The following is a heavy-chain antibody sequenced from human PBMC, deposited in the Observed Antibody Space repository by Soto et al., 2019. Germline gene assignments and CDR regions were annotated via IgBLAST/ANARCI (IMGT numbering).Heavy chain of an antibody. CDR2: IYSIGTT. V-gene: IGHV3-66*01. Sequence: GGSLRLSCAASGFTVSSKFMSWVRQAPGKGLEWVSVIYSIGTTYYADSVKGRFTISRDTSKNTLYLQMNSLRGEDTAVYYCARDRDYGGFDYWGHGTLVTVS. CDR3: ARDRDYGGFDY. J-gene: IGHJ4*01. CDR1: GFTVSSKF. D-gene: IGHD4-17*01.